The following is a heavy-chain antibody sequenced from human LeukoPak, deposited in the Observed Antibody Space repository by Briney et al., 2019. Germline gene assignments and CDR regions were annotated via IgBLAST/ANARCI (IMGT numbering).Heavy chain of an antibody. V-gene: IGHV4-38-2*02. CDR2: IYHSGTT. D-gene: IGHD3-9*01. J-gene: IGHJ4*02. CDR3: ARVSRGYDILY. Sequence: SETLSLTCTVSTYSLTSGYYWGWIRQPPGKGLEWIGSIYHSGTTYYNPSLKSRVTISVDTSKNQFSLNLSSVTAADTAVYYCARVSRGYDILYWGQGTLVTVSS. CDR1: TYSLTSGYY.